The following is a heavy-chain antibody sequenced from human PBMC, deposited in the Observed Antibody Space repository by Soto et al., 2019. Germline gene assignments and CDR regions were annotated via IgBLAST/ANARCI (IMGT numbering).Heavy chain of an antibody. CDR2: IFHSGST. V-gene: IGHV4-59*01. Sequence: PSETLSLTCTVSGDSISSYYWSWIRQPPGRGLEWIGYIFHSGSTNYNPSLKSRVTISVDTSKNQFSLKLSSVTAADTAVYYCARERRYSSSWFDQDYYFDYWGQGTLVTVSS. D-gene: IGHD6-13*01. CDR1: GDSISSYY. CDR3: ARERRYSSSWFDQDYYFDY. J-gene: IGHJ4*02.